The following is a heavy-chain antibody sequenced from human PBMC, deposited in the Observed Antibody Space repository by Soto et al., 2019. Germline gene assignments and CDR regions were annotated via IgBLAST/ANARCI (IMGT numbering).Heavy chain of an antibody. V-gene: IGHV3-66*01. CDR1: GFTVSSKY. J-gene: IGHJ6*03. Sequence: EVQLVESGGGLVKPGGSLRLSCAASGFTVSSKYMSWVRQAPGKGLEWVSLIQSGGTTYYADSVKGRFTISRDSSKNMLHLQMDSLRAEDTAVYYCARDDILCSGGSCYGVPMDVRGKGTTVTVSS. CDR3: ARDDILCSGGSCYGVPMDV. CDR2: IQSGGTT. D-gene: IGHD2-15*01.